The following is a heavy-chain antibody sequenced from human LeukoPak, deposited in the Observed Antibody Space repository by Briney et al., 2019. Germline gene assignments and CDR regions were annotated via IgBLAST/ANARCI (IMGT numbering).Heavy chain of an antibody. CDR1: GFTFSSYG. J-gene: IGHJ4*02. V-gene: IGHV3-30*02. CDR3: AKVSGKYSSSWYCDY. Sequence: GGSLRLSCAASGFTFSSYGMHWVRQAPGKGLEWVAFIRYDGSNKYYADSVKGRFTISRGNSKNTLYLQMNSLRAEDTAVYYCAKVSGKYSSSWYCDYWGQGTLVTVSS. D-gene: IGHD6-13*01. CDR2: IRYDGSNK.